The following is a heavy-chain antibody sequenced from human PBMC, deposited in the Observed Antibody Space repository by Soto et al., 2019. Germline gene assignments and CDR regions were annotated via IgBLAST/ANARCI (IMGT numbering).Heavy chain of an antibody. J-gene: IGHJ4*02. CDR1: GITVSNNY. D-gene: IGHD3-10*01. Sequence: EVQLVESGGGLVQPGGSLRLSCAASGITVSNNYMSWFRQAPGKGLEWVSAISLAGDTYYADSVKGRFTISRDNSKNTLYFQMNSLRAEYTAVYYCAREPPGSGSYIYDYWGQVTLVTVDS. CDR2: ISLAGDT. CDR3: AREPPGSGSYIYDY. V-gene: IGHV3-66*01.